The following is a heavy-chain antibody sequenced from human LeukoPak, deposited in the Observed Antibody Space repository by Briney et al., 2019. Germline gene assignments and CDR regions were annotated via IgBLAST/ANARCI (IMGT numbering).Heavy chain of an antibody. D-gene: IGHD3-10*01. Sequence: GGSLRLSCAGSGFAFSEYWMHWARQTPEKGLMWVSRINDGGTYTAYADSVKGRFAVSRDNAENTLYLQMDSLTVEDTGLYYCVREIKIMGFRAFDYWGQGTPVTVSS. CDR2: INDGGTYT. CDR1: GFAFSEYW. J-gene: IGHJ4*02. CDR3: VREIKIMGFRAFDY. V-gene: IGHV3-74*01.